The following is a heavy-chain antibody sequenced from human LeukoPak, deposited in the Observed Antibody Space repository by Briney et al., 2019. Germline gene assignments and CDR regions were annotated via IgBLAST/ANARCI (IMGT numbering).Heavy chain of an antibody. CDR1: GSTFSSYG. Sequence: GGSLRLSCAASGSTFSSYGMHWARQAPGKGLEWVAVISYDGSNKYYADSVKGRFTISRDNSKNTLYLQMNSLRAEDTAVYYCAKDRSGRIAAAGILDYWGQGTLVTVSS. V-gene: IGHV3-30*18. J-gene: IGHJ4*02. CDR3: AKDRSGRIAAAGILDY. D-gene: IGHD6-13*01. CDR2: ISYDGSNK.